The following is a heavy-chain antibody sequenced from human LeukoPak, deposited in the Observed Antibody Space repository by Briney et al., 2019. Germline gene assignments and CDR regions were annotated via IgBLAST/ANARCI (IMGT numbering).Heavy chain of an antibody. CDR1: GYSFTSYW. Sequence: GESLKISCKGSGYSFTSYWIGWVRQAPGQGLEWMGWINPNSGGTNYAQKFQGRVTMTRDTSISTAYMELSRLRSDDTAVYYCARDLGGYATTYYFDYWGQGTLVTVSS. CDR2: INPNSGGT. J-gene: IGHJ4*02. D-gene: IGHD5-12*01. V-gene: IGHV1-2*02. CDR3: ARDLGGYATTYYFDY.